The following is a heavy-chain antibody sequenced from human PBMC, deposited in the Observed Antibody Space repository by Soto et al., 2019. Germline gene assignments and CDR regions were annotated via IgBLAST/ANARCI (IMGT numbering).Heavy chain of an antibody. Sequence: GGSLRLSCAASGFTVSSNYMSWVRQAPGKGLEWVSVIYSGGSTYYADSVKGRFTISRDNAKNSLYLQMNSLRAEDTAVYYCARSLSTDSSGYPYYFDYWGQGTLVTVS. CDR1: GFTVSSNY. J-gene: IGHJ4*02. CDR2: IYSGGST. CDR3: ARSLSTDSSGYPYYFDY. D-gene: IGHD3-22*01. V-gene: IGHV3-53*01.